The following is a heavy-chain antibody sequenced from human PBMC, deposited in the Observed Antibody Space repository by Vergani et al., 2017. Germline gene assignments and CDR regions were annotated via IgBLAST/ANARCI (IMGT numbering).Heavy chain of an antibody. CDR1: GGSIPSSSYY. J-gene: IGHJ4*02. Sequence: QLHLQESGPGLVTPSETLSLTCTVAGGSIPSSSYYLGWIRQPPGKGLEWIGNIYHSGGAYYNPSLKVRVTISVDTSKNQFSLELTSVTAADTAIYFCARTESFILRYFHWALWGQGTLVTVSS. CDR2: IYHSGGA. V-gene: IGHV4-39*01. CDR3: ARTESFILRYFHWAL. D-gene: IGHD3-9*01.